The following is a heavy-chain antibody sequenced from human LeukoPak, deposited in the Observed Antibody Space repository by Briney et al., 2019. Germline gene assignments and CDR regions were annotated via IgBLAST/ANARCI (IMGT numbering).Heavy chain of an antibody. V-gene: IGHV1-46*01. CDR3: ARGIGYYSSDY. CDR2: INSNGDTT. CDR1: GYXFTTYY. Sequence: ASVKVSCKSSGYXFTTYYIHWVRQAPGQGLEWLGIINSNGDTTRYAQNFQGRVTMTRDTSTSTVYMELSSLSSEDTAVYYCARGIGYYSSDYWGQGTLVTVSS. J-gene: IGHJ4*02. D-gene: IGHD1-26*01.